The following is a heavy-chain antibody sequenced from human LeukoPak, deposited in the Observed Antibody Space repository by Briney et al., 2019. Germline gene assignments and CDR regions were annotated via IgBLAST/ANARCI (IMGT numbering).Heavy chain of an antibody. D-gene: IGHD3-3*01. J-gene: IGHJ4*02. CDR2: ISSSSSTI. CDR1: GFTFSNYN. V-gene: IGHV3-48*01. Sequence: GGSLRLSCAASGFTFSNYNMNWVRQAPGKGLEWVSYISSSSSTIHYAESVKGRFTISRDNARNSLYLQMNSLRAEDTAVYYCAKDFLEDDYWGQGTLVTVSS. CDR3: AKDFLEDDY.